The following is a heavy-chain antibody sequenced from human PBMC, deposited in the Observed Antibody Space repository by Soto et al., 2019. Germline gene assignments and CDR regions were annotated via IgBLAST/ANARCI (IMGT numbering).Heavy chain of an antibody. CDR2: MRPLIGDT. CDR3: AGEGSYETLSGNSHIFD. J-gene: IGHJ4*02. D-gene: IGHD3-9*01. CDR1: GHPLSYRY. Sequence: QVPLVQSGAEVKQTGSSVKISCKTSGHPLSYRYLHWFRQAPGPAFEWMGRMRPLIGDTNNAQKVHDRLTLTRDRPMTTAYMEVRSLTSDDTAIYYCAGEGSYETLSGNSHIFDWGQGTLVSVSS. V-gene: IGHV1-45*02.